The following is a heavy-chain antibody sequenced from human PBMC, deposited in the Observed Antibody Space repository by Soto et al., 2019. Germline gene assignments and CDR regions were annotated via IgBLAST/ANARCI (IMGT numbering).Heavy chain of an antibody. Sequence: ASVKVSCKAYGYTFTGYYMHWVRQAPGQGLEWMGWINPNSGGTNYAQKFQGWVTMTRDTSISTAYMELSRLRSDDTAVYYCAGGHELLLWFGELLSSEYYYGMDVWGQGTTVTVSS. V-gene: IGHV1-2*04. CDR3: AGGHELLLWFGELLSSEYYYGMDV. D-gene: IGHD3-10*01. CDR1: GYTFTGYY. CDR2: INPNSGGT. J-gene: IGHJ6*02.